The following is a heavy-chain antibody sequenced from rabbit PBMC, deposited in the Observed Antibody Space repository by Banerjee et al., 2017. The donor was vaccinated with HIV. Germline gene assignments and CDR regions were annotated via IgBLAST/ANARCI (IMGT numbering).Heavy chain of an antibody. V-gene: IGHV1S45*01. J-gene: IGHJ6*01. CDR3: ARGASSNGYYIGL. CDR2: IYAGSSGST. CDR1: GLDFSSSYW. D-gene: IGHD1-1*01. Sequence: QEQLVEYGGDLVQPEGSLTLTCTASGLDFSSSYWICWVRQAPGKGLEWIACIYAGSSGSTDYASWAKGRFTISKTSSTTVTLQMTSLTAADTATYFCARGASSNGYYIGLWGPGTLVTVS.